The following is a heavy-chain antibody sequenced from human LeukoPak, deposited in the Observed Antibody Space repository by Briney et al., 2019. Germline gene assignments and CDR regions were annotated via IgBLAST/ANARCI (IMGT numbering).Heavy chain of an antibody. CDR2: IYTSGST. Sequence: SETLSLTCTVSGGSISSYYWSWIRQPAGKGLEWIGRIYTSGSTNYNPSLKSRVTMSADTSKNQFSLKLSSVTAADTAVYYCARAIAVAGGGAFDIWGQGTMVTVSS. J-gene: IGHJ3*02. CDR1: GGSISSYY. D-gene: IGHD6-19*01. V-gene: IGHV4-4*07. CDR3: ARAIAVAGGGAFDI.